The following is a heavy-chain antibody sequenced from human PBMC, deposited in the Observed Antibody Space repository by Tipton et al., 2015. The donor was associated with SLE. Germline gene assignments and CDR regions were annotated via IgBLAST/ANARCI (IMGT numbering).Heavy chain of an antibody. Sequence: TLSLTCTVSGGSISSNGYYWSWIHQHPGKGLEWIGYIYYSGSTYYNPSLKSRVAISVDSFENQFSLKLSSVTAADTAMYYCARVGLGSGDGFDIWGQGTMVTVSS. CDR3: ARVGLGSGDGFDI. V-gene: IGHV4-31*03. J-gene: IGHJ3*02. D-gene: IGHD7-27*01. CDR1: GGSISSNGYY. CDR2: IYYSGST.